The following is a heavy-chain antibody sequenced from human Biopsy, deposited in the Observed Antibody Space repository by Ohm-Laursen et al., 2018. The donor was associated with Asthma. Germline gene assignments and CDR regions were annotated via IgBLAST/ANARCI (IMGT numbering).Heavy chain of an antibody. Sequence: SLRLSCAASGFIFSNYGMHWVRQAPGKGLDWVSGINWNGGSTGYADSVKGRFTISRDNAKNSLYLQMNSLRAEDTALYHCGRDMGGFGSGWFPVEFWGQGTLVTVSS. V-gene: IGHV3-20*01. CDR2: INWNGGST. D-gene: IGHD6-19*01. J-gene: IGHJ4*02. CDR3: GRDMGGFGSGWFPVEF. CDR1: GFIFSNYG.